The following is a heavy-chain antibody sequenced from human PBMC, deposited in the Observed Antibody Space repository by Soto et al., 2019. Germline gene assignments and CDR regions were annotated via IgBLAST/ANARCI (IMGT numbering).Heavy chain of an antibody. V-gene: IGHV3-33*01. D-gene: IGHD6-13*01. CDR2: IWYDGSNR. J-gene: IGHJ6*02. CDR3: ARGDVISIAAPYYSYYGMDV. Sequence: QVQLVESGGGVVQPGRSLTLSCAASGFTFSSYGMDWVRQAPGKGLEWVAVIWYDGSNRYYADSVKGRFTISRDNSKNTLNLPMNSLRAEDSAVYYCARGDVISIAAPYYSYYGMDVWGQGTTVTVSS. CDR1: GFTFSSYG.